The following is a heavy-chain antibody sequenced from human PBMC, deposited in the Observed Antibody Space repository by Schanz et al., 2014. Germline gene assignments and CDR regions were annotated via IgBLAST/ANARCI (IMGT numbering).Heavy chain of an antibody. CDR1: GFTFSDHH. CDR3: ARDKGGYYPFDY. J-gene: IGHJ4*02. Sequence: VQVVESGGGLVQPGGSLRLSCAASGFTFSDHHMDWVRQAPGKGLEWVAIIDGRGITTFYADSVKGRFTISRDNAKNSLYLQMNSLRDEDTAVYYCARDKGGYYPFDYWGQGTLLTVSS. CDR2: IDGRGITT. V-gene: IGHV3-11*04. D-gene: IGHD3-3*01.